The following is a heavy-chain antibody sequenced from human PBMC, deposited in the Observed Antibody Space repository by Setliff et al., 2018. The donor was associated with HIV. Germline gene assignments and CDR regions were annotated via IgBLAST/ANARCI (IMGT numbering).Heavy chain of an antibody. CDR3: TRGSYSSGWYKDACDI. V-gene: IGHV4-59*11. J-gene: IGHJ3*02. CDR1: GGSISSHY. Sequence: PSETLSLTCTVSGGSISSHYWSWIRQPPGKGLEWIGYIYYSGSTNYNPSLKSRVTISVDTSKNQFSLKLSSVTAADTAVYYCTRGSYSSGWYKDACDIWGQGTMVTVS. CDR2: IYYSGST. D-gene: IGHD6-19*01.